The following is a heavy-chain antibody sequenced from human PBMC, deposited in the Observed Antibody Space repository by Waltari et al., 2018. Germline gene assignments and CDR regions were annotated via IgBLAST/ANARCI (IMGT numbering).Heavy chain of an antibody. J-gene: IGHJ3*02. D-gene: IGHD4-17*01. CDR2: IIPILGIA. CDR3: ARRDYGDDAFDI. Sequence: QVQLVQSRAEVKKPGSSVKVSCKASGGTFSSYAISWVRQAPGQGLEWMGGIIPILGIANYAQKFQGRVTITADESTSTAYMELSSLRSEDTAVYYCARRDYGDDAFDIWGQGTMVTVSS. CDR1: GGTFSSYA. V-gene: IGHV1-69*04.